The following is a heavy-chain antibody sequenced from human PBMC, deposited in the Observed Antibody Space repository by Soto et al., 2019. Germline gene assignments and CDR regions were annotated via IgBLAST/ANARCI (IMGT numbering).Heavy chain of an antibody. CDR1: GFNFSSYA. CDR3: AKAHSGYVWGRYYFDY. V-gene: IGHV3-23*01. D-gene: IGHD5-12*01. CDR2: ISGSGGST. J-gene: IGHJ4*02. Sequence: EVQLLESGGGLVQPGGSLRLSCAASGFNFSSYAMSWVRQAPGKGLEWVSGISGSGGSTYYADSVKGRFTISRDNSKNTLYLQMNSLRAEDTAVYYCAKAHSGYVWGRYYFDYWGQGTLLTVSS.